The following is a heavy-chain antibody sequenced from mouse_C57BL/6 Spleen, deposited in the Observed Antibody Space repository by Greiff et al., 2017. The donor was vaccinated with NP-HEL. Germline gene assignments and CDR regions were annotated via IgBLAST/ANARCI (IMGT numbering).Heavy chain of an antibody. J-gene: IGHJ3*01. V-gene: IGHV14-2*01. Sequence: VQLKESGAELVKPGASVKLSCTASGFNIKDYYMHWVKQRTEQGLEWIGRIDPEDGETKYAPKFQGKATITADTSSNTAYLQLSSLTSEDTAVYYCASPYGSSSAWFAYWGQGTLVTVSA. CDR1: GFNIKDYY. CDR2: IDPEDGET. CDR3: ASPYGSSSAWFAY. D-gene: IGHD1-1*01.